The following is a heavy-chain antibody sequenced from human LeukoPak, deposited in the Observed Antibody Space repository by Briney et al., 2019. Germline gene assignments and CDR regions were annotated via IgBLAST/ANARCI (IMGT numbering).Heavy chain of an antibody. J-gene: IGHJ6*03. D-gene: IGHD3-10*01. CDR2: IWYDGSNI. CDR3: AKEGDRGEALYYCYMDV. V-gene: IGHV3-33*06. CDR1: GFMFSDYG. Sequence: GRSLRLSCAASGFMFSDYGMHWVRQAPGKGLEWVAAIWYDGSNIFYADSVKGRFTISRDNSKNALYLQMNSLRAEDTADYYCAKEGDRGEALYYCYMDVWGNGTKVTVSS.